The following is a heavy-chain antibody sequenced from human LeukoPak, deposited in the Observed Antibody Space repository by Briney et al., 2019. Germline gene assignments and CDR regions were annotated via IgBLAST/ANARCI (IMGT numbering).Heavy chain of an antibody. CDR3: ARAHRYCSSTSCSYYFDY. D-gene: IGHD2-2*01. V-gene: IGHV4-39*07. CDR2: IFYSGST. J-gene: IGHJ4*02. Sequence: SETLSLTCTVSSGSISTSNYYWGWVRQPPGKALEWIGNIFYSGSTYYSPSLKSRVTISVDTSKNQFSLKLSSVTAADTAVYYCARAHRYCSSTSCSYYFDYWGQGTLVTVSS. CDR1: SGSISTSNYY.